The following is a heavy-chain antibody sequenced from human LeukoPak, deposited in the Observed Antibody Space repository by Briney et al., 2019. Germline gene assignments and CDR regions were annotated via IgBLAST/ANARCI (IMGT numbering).Heavy chain of an antibody. CDR3: AKEGIYCSSTSCIDY. J-gene: IGHJ4*02. CDR1: GFTFSSHA. V-gene: IGHV3-23*01. Sequence: PGGSLRLSCAASGFTFSSHAMSWVRQAPGKGLEWVSAISGSGGSTYYADSVKGRFTISRDNSKNTLYLQMNSLRAEDTAVYYCAKEGIYCSSTSCIDYWGQGTLVTVSS. CDR2: ISGSGGST. D-gene: IGHD2-2*01.